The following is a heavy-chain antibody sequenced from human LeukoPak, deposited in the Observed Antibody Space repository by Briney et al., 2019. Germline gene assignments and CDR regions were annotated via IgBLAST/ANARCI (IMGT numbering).Heavy chain of an antibody. J-gene: IGHJ3*02. D-gene: IGHD6-13*01. CDR2: FRYSGSN. Sequence: SGTLSLTCGVSGDSINSGDYYWSWIRQSPGKGLEWIGYFRYSGSNYDNPSLKSRVRISVDTSRDQFSLKLSSVTAADTAVYYCARDTSRSSWYGSFDIWGQGTMVTVSS. V-gene: IGHV4-30-4*01. CDR3: ARDTSRSSWYGSFDI. CDR1: GDSINSGDYY.